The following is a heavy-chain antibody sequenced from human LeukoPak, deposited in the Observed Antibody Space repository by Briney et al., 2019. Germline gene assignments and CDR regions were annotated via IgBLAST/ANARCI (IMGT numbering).Heavy chain of an antibody. CDR1: GFTFSSSA. D-gene: IGHD2-21*02. Sequence: PGGCLRLSCAASGFTFSSSAMSWVRQAPGKGLEWVSVISGSGGNTYYADSVKGRFTISRDNSKNMLYLQMNSLRAEDTAVYYCGKEVYCGRDCQKPGYGVDVCGQRAPVTASS. CDR3: GKEVYCGRDCQKPGYGVDV. CDR2: ISGSGGNT. V-gene: IGHV3-23*01. J-gene: IGHJ6*02.